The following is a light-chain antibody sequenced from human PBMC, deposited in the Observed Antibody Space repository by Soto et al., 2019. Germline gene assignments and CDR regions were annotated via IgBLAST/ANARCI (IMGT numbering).Light chain of an antibody. CDR1: QGISNY. Sequence: DIPMTQSPSSLSASVRDRVTITCRASQGISNYLAWYQQKPGKVPKLLIYAASTLQSGVPSRFSGSGSGTDFTLTISSQQPEDVATYYCQKYDSAPWTFGQGTKVEIK. J-gene: IGKJ1*01. CDR2: AAS. CDR3: QKYDSAPWT. V-gene: IGKV1-27*01.